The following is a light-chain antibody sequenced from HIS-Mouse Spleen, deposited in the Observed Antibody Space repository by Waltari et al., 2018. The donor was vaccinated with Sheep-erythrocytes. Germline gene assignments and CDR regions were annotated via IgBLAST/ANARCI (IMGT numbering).Light chain of an antibody. CDR2: NVS. CDR3: CSYAGSYTFCV. V-gene: IGLV2-11*01. CDR1: SSDVGGYNY. Sequence: QSALTQPRSVSGSPGQSVTISCTGTSSDVGGYNYFSWYPQHPGKTPKLVIYNVSTRPSGVLVRFSASNAGNTASVTISGLQAEDEADYYCCSYAGSYTFCVFGGGTKLTVL. J-gene: IGLJ3*02.